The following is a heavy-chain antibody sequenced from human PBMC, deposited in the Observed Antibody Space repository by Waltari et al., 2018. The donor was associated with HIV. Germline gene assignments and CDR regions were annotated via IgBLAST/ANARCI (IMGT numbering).Heavy chain of an antibody. CDR3: ARTYCSSTSCYGGANWFDP. Sequence: QVQLQESGPGLVKPSQTLSLTCTVSGGSISSGSYYWSWIRQPAGKGLEWSGRIYTSGSTTYNPSLKSRVTISVDTSKNQFSLKLSSVTAADTAVYYCARTYCSSTSCYGGANWFDPWGQGTLVTVSS. V-gene: IGHV4-61*02. CDR2: IYTSGST. CDR1: GGSISSGSYY. D-gene: IGHD2-2*01. J-gene: IGHJ5*02.